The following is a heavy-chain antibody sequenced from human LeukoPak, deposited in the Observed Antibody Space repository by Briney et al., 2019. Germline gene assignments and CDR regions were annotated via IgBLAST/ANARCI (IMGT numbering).Heavy chain of an antibody. D-gene: IGHD6-19*01. V-gene: IGHV3-23*01. J-gene: IGHJ3*02. CDR1: GFIFSSYG. CDR3: AKGPVAVAGTGAFDI. Sequence: GGSLRLSCAASGFIFSSYGMNWVRQAPGKGLEWVSAISGSGGSTYYADSVKGRFTISRDNSKNTLYLQMNSLRAEDTAVYYCAKGPVAVAGTGAFDIWGQGTMVTVSS. CDR2: ISGSGGST.